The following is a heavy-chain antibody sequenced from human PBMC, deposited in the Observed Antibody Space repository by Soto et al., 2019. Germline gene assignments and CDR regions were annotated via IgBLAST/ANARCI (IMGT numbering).Heavy chain of an antibody. CDR3: AKCAVLSATSGGWCNWFGP. Sequence: EVQLLESGGGLVQPGGSLRLSCTASEFTFRNYAMSWVRQARGKGLEWVSAIGASGAGTHYSDSVKGRFTISRDNSKNTVYVQMNSLRAEDTGVYYCAKCAVLSATSGGWCNWFGPWGQGTLVTVSS. V-gene: IGHV3-23*01. D-gene: IGHD2-21*01. J-gene: IGHJ5*02. CDR2: IGASGAGT. CDR1: EFTFRNYA.